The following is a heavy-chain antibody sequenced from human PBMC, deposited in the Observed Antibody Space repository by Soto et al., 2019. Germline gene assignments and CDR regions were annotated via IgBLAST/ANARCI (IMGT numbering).Heavy chain of an antibody. CDR3: ARHDYGDYATMVTRMDV. V-gene: IGHV4-31*03. CDR2: IYYSGST. J-gene: IGHJ6*02. CDR1: GGSISSGGYY. D-gene: IGHD4-17*01. Sequence: SETLSLTCTVSGGSISSGGYYWSWIRQHPGKGLEWIGYIYYSGSTYYNPSLKSRVTISVDTSKNQFSLKLSSVTAADTAVYYCARHDYGDYATMVTRMDVWGQGTTVTVSS.